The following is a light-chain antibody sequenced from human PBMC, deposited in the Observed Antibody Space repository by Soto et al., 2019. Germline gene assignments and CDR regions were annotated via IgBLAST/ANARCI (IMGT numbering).Light chain of an antibody. CDR2: DND. J-gene: IGLJ1*01. CDR1: SSNIGNNY. CDR3: GTWDSSLRTPHCV. V-gene: IGLV1-51*01. Sequence: QSVLTQPPSVSAAPGQKVTISCSGSSSNIGNNYVSWYQQLPGTAPKLLIYDNDKRPSGIPDRFSGSKSGTSATLDITGLQTGDEADYYCGTWDSSLRTPHCVFGPGTKLTVL.